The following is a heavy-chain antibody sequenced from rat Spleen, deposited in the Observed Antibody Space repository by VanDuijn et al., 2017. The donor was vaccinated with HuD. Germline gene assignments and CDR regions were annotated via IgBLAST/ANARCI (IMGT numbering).Heavy chain of an antibody. Sequence: EVQLVETGGGLVQPGKSLKLSCVASGFTFSNYWMYWVRQAPGKGLEWVSSISSDAVYSYYPDSVKGRFTISRDNAENTVYLQMNSLRSEDSATYYCAVAGYGYWGQGVMVTVSS. CDR3: AVAGYGY. D-gene: IGHD1-7*01. CDR2: ISSDAVYS. J-gene: IGHJ2*01. V-gene: IGHV5-58*01. CDR1: GFTFSNYW.